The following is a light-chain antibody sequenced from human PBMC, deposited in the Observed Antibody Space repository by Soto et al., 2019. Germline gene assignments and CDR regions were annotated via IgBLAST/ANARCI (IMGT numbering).Light chain of an antibody. Sequence: DIPLTQSPSTLSASVRDRVSITCRASQSISSWLAWYQQKPGKAPKLLIYKPSTLESGVPSRLRGSGSGTEFTLTIRSLQPDDFATYYCQLSLSFGPGTKVDIK. CDR1: QSISSW. J-gene: IGKJ3*01. CDR2: KPS. CDR3: QLSLS. V-gene: IGKV1-5*03.